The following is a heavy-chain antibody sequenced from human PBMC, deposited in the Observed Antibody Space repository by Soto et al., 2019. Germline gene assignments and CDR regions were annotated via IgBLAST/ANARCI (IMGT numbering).Heavy chain of an antibody. J-gene: IGHJ4*02. CDR2: IIPIFGTA. Sequence: ASVKVSCKASGGTFSSYAISWVRQAPGQGLEWMGGIIPIFGTASYAQKFQGRVTITADESTSTAYMELSSLRSEDTAVYYCARGSRSYYFDYWGQGTLVTVSS. D-gene: IGHD5-18*01. CDR1: GGTFSSYA. V-gene: IGHV1-69*13. CDR3: ARGSRSYYFDY.